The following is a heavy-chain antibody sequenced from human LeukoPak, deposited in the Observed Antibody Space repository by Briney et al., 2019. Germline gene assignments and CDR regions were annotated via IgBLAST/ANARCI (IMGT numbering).Heavy chain of an antibody. CDR1: GFTFDDYA. J-gene: IGHJ4*02. CDR3: LASGGY. V-gene: IGHV3-9*01. CDR2: IGWNSGST. Sequence: PGRSLRLSCAASGFTFDDYAMHWVRQAPGKGLEWVSGIGWNSGSTGHADSVKGRFTISRDNAKNSLYLQMNSLRVEDTAVYYCLASGGYWGQGTPVTVPS. D-gene: IGHD6-25*01.